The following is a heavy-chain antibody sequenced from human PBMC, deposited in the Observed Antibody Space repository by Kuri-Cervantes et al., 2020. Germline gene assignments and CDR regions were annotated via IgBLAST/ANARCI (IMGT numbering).Heavy chain of an antibody. V-gene: IGHV1-69*01. D-gene: IGHD6-6*01. CDR2: IIPIFGTA. CDR1: GGTFSSYA. CDR3: AREDGSSSVAFDI. J-gene: IGHJ3*02. Sequence: KVSCKASGGTFSSYAISWVRQAPGQGLEWMGGIIPIFGTANYAQKFQGRVTITADESTSTAYMELSSLRSEDTAVYYCAREDGSSSVAFDIWGQGTMVTVSS.